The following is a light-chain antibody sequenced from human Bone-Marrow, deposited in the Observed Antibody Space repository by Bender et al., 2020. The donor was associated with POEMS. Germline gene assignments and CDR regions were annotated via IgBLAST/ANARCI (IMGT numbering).Light chain of an antibody. CDR3: SSYTSSSTYVV. J-gene: IGLJ2*01. CDR2: DVT. Sequence: QSALTQPASVSGSPGQSITISCSGTSSDVGGYDHVSWYQQHPGRAPKLMIYDVTNRPSGVSNRFSASKSGNTASLTISGLQSEDEANYYCSSYTSSSTYVVFGGGTKLTVL. V-gene: IGLV2-14*03. CDR1: SSDVGGYDH.